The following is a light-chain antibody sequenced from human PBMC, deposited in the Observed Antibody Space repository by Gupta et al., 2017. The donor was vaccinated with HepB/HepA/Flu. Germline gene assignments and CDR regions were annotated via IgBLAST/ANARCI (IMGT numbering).Light chain of an antibody. V-gene: IGKV1-33*01. J-gene: IGKJ3*01. CDR3: QQYDNLPPLFT. CDR1: QDISNY. Sequence: DIQMTQSPSSLSASVGARVTITCQASQDISNYLNWYQQKPGKAPKLLIYDASNLETGVPSRFSGSGSGTDFTFTISSLQPEDIATYYCQQYDNLPPLFTFGPGTKVEIK. CDR2: DAS.